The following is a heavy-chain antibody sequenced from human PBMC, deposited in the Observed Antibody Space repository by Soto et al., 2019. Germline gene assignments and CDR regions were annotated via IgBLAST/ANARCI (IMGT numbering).Heavy chain of an antibody. V-gene: IGHV2-5*02. J-gene: IGHJ3*02. CDR2: IYWDDDK. Sequence: QITLKESGPTLVKPTQTLTLTCTFSGFSLSTSGVGVGWIRQPPGKALEWLALIYWDDDKRYSPSLKSRLTXTXGTSKNQVVLTMTNMDPVDTATYYCAHTDSLDAFDIWGQGTMVTVSS. CDR3: AHTDSLDAFDI. CDR1: GFSLSTSGVG.